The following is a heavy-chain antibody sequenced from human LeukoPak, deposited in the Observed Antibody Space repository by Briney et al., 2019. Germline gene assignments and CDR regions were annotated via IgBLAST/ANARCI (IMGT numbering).Heavy chain of an antibody. CDR1: GGSISSHY. CDR2: IYYSGST. Sequence: SETLSLTCTVSGGSISSHYWSWIRQPPGKGLEWIGYIYYSGSTNYNPSLKSRVTISVDTSKNQSSLKLSSVTAADTAVYYCARDSGHTLGFDYWGQGTLVTVSS. J-gene: IGHJ4*02. CDR3: ARDSGHTLGFDY. V-gene: IGHV4-59*11. D-gene: IGHD3-10*01.